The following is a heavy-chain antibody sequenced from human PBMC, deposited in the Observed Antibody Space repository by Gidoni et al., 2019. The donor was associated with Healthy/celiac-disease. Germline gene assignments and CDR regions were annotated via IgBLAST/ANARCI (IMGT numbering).Heavy chain of an antibody. D-gene: IGHD4-17*01. CDR3: ARNDGDYVDY. Sequence: QVQLVQSGEEVKKPGASVKVSCEASGYTFTGYYMPWVRQAPGQRLEWLGRINPNIGGTNYAQKFQGRVTMTRDTSISTAYMELSRLRSDDTAVYYCARNDGDYVDYWGQGTLVTVSS. CDR2: INPNIGGT. J-gene: IGHJ4*02. V-gene: IGHV1-2*06. CDR1: GYTFTGYY.